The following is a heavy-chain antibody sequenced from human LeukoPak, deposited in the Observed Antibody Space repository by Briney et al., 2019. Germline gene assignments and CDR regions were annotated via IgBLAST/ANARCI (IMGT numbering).Heavy chain of an antibody. Sequence: PGGSLRLSCAASGFTVSSNYMSWVRQAPGKGLEWVSVIYSGGNTYYADSVKGRFTISRDNSKNTLYLQMNSLRVEDTAVYYCARDSSPPSSFYYMDAWGKGTTVTVSS. CDR2: IYSGGNT. CDR3: ARDSSPPSSFYYMDA. J-gene: IGHJ6*03. V-gene: IGHV3-53*01. CDR1: GFTVSSNY.